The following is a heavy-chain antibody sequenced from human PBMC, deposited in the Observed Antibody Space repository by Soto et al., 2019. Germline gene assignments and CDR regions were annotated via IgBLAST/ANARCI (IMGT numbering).Heavy chain of an antibody. CDR3: VKGYSYGRDGY. V-gene: IGHV3-64D*08. CDR2: ISSNGGST. CDR1: GFTFSSYA. Sequence: GGSLRLSCSASGFTFSSYAMHWVRQAPGKGLEYVSAISSNGGSTYYADSVKGRFTISRDNSKNTLYLQMSSLRAEDTAVYYCVKGYSYGRDGYWGQGTLVTVSS. D-gene: IGHD5-18*01. J-gene: IGHJ4*02.